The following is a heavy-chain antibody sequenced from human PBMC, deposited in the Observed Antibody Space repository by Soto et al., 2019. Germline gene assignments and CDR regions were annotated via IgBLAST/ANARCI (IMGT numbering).Heavy chain of an antibody. CDR3: ARTYYIAVAGSFDS. CDR2: IYYSGST. D-gene: IGHD6-19*01. CDR1: GGSISSSSYY. J-gene: IGHJ4*02. V-gene: IGHV4-39*01. Sequence: TSEPLSLTCTFSGGSISSSSYYWVWIRQPPGKGLEWIGSIYYSGSTYYNPSLKSRVTISVDTSKNQFSLKLSSVTAADTAVYYCARTYYIAVAGSFDSWGQGALVTVSS.